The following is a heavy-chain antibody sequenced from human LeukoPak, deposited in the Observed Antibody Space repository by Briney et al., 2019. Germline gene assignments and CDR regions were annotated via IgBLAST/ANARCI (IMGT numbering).Heavy chain of an antibody. CDR3: ARVKSYYYDTSDKDAFDI. CDR2: IYSDGST. V-gene: IGHV3-66*01. D-gene: IGHD3-22*01. CDR1: GFTVSDNY. Sequence: GGSLRLSCAASGFTVSDNYMSWVRQAPGKGLEWVSVIYSDGSTYYADSVKGRFTISRDNSKNTVYLQMNSLRAEDTAVYYCARVKSYYYDTSDKDAFDIWGQGTMVTVSS. J-gene: IGHJ3*02.